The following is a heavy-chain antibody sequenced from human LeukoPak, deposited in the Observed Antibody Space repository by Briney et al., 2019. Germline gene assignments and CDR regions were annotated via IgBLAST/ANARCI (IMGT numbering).Heavy chain of an antibody. D-gene: IGHD3-9*01. V-gene: IGHV4-4*07. Sequence: PPETLSLTCSVSGGSISNYYWNWIRQPAGKGLEWIGRIYTSGSTNYNPSLKSRVTMSVDTSKNQFSLKLSSVTAADTAVYYCARSNHDILTGSAFDYWGQGTLVTVSS. CDR1: GGSISNYY. J-gene: IGHJ4*02. CDR2: IYTSGST. CDR3: ARSNHDILTGSAFDY.